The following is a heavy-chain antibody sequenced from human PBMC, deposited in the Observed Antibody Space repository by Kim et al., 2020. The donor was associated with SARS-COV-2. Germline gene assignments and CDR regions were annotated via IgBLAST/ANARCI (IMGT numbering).Heavy chain of an antibody. J-gene: IGHJ4*02. D-gene: IGHD6-13*01. CDR3: ARDPSSSWYTGPSERGY. Sequence: GGSLRLSCAASGFTFSSYSMNWVRQAPGKGLEWVSYISSSSSTIYYADSVKGRFTISRDNAKNSLYLQMNSLRAEDTAVYYCARDPSSSWYTGPSERGYWGQGTLVTVSS. CDR2: ISSSSSTI. V-gene: IGHV3-48*04. CDR1: GFTFSSYS.